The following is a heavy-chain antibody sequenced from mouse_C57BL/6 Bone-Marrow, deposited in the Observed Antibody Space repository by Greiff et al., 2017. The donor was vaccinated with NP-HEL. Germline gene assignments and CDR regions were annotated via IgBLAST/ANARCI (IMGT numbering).Heavy chain of an antibody. D-gene: IGHD4-1*01. CDR1: GYTFTSYD. CDR2: IYPRAGST. CDR3: ARTGRSYAMDY. V-gene: IGHV1-85*01. Sequence: QVQLQQSGPELVKPGASVKLSCKASGYTFTSYDINWVKQRPGQGLEWIGWIYPRAGSTKYNEKFKGKATLTVDTSSSTAYMELHSLTSEDSAVYFCARTGRSYAMDYWGQGTSVTVSS. J-gene: IGHJ4*01.